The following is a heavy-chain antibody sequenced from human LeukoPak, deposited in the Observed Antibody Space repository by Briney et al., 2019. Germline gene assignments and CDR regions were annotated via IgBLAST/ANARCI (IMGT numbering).Heavy chain of an antibody. Sequence: GGSLRLSCAASGFTFGIYSMNWFRQAPGKGLEWISYISGGSDTISYSDSVKGRFTISRDNAKNSLYLQMNSLRDEDTAVYYCARDTVYASDIWGQGTMVTVSS. CDR2: ISGGSDTI. J-gene: IGHJ3*02. CDR1: GFTFGIYS. V-gene: IGHV3-48*02. CDR3: ARDTVYASDI. D-gene: IGHD4-11*01.